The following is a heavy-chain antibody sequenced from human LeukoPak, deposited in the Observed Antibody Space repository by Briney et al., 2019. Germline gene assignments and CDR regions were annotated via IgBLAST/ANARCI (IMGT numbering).Heavy chain of an antibody. CDR3: ASAPRGTIIPYELPAGP. Sequence: GASVKVSCKASGYTFTTYGISWVRQAPGQGLEWMGWISFYDGKTNYAQNVQARVTMTTDTSTSTAYMELRSLRSDDTAVYYCASAPRGTIIPYELPAGPWGQGTLVTVSS. CDR1: GYTFTTYG. D-gene: IGHD2-21*01. CDR2: ISFYDGKT. J-gene: IGHJ5*02. V-gene: IGHV1-18*01.